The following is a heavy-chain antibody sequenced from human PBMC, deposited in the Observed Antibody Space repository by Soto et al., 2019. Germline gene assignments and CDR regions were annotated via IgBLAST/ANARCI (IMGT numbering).Heavy chain of an antibody. CDR1: GGTFSSYA. CDR2: IIPIFGTA. J-gene: IGHJ6*02. Sequence: SVKVSCKASGGTFSSYAISWVRQAPGQGLEWMGGIIPIFGTANYAQKFQGRVTITADESTSTAYMELSSLRSEDTAVYYCARGEDYGDSVPYYYGMDVWGQGTTVTVS. D-gene: IGHD4-17*01. V-gene: IGHV1-69*13. CDR3: ARGEDYGDSVPYYYGMDV.